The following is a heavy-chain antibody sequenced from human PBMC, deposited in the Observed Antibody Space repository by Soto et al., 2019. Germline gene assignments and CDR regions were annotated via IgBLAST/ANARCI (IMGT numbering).Heavy chain of an antibody. CDR3: ARTKYYYDSSGYYLDAFDI. J-gene: IGHJ3*02. CDR1: GGSISSGGYY. D-gene: IGHD3-22*01. V-gene: IGHV4-31*03. Sequence: SETLSLTCTVSGGSISSGGYYWSCIRQHPGKGLEWIGYIYYSGSTYYNPSLKSRVTISVDTSKNQFSLKLSSVTAADTAVYYCARTKYYYDSSGYYLDAFDIWGQGTMVTVSS. CDR2: IYYSGST.